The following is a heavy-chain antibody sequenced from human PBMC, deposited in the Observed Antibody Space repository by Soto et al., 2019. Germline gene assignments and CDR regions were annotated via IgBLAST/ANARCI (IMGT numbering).Heavy chain of an antibody. V-gene: IGHV3-33*05. CDR2: TSDDGSNN. CDR3: ARWGTTGGLDV. CDR1: GFTFRSYV. D-gene: IGHD3-16*01. J-gene: IGHJ4*02. Sequence: QVQLVESGGGVVQPGTPLRLSCVGSGFTFRSYVIHWVRQAPGKGLEWVALTSDDGSNNFYGDSVKGRFTISRDNSRNTVELQMDSLRLEDTALYYCARWGTTGGLDVWGQGTLVSVSS.